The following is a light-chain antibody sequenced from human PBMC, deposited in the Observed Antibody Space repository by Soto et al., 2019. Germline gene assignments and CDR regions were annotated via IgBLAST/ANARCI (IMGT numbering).Light chain of an antibody. V-gene: IGKV1-39*01. Sequence: IQMTQSPSSLSASVGDRVTITCRASQRITTYLNWYQQKPGKAPKLLIFTSGTLQRGVPSRFSGSGSGTDFTLTITALRPEDFATYFCQQSYSIPYTFGQGTKLEIK. CDR1: QRITTY. CDR2: TSG. J-gene: IGKJ2*01. CDR3: QQSYSIPYT.